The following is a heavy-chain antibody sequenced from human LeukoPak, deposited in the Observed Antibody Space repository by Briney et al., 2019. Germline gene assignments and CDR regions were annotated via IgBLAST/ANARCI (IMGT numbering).Heavy chain of an antibody. V-gene: IGHV4-4*07. CDR3: ARGATAWVHFDS. Sequence: SSETLSLTCTVSGGYSSNYYLTWIRQPAGKGLEWIGLIYTSGTTNYNPSLKSRVTMSLDTSKKQFSLRLSSVTAADTAVYYCARGATAWVHFDSWGQGTLVTVSS. CDR1: GGYSSNYY. CDR2: IYTSGTT. D-gene: IGHD1-26*01. J-gene: IGHJ4*02.